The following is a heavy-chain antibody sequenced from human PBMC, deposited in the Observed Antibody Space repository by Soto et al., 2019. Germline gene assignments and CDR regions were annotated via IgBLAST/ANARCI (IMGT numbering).Heavy chain of an antibody. Sequence: SETLSLTCTVSGGSISSSSYYWGWIRQPPGKGLEWIGNIYYSGSTYYNPSLKSRVTISVDTSKNQFSLKLSSVTAADTAVHYCARTYSSSRMGNWFDPWGQGTLVTVYS. CDR1: GGSISSSSYY. V-gene: IGHV4-39*01. CDR3: ARTYSSSRMGNWFDP. J-gene: IGHJ5*02. CDR2: IYYSGST. D-gene: IGHD6-13*01.